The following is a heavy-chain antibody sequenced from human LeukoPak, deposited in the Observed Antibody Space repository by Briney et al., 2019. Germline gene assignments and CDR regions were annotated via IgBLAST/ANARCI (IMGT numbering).Heavy chain of an antibody. CDR2: IYHSGST. V-gene: IGHV4-4*02. J-gene: IGHJ5*02. Sequence: PSGTLSLTCAVSGGSISSSNWWSWVRQPPGKGLEWIGEIYHSGSTYYNPSLKSRVIISVDTSKNQFSLTLSSVTAADTAVYYCARHHLTANNWFDPWGQGTLVTVSS. D-gene: IGHD2-21*02. CDR3: ARHHLTANNWFDP. CDR1: GGSISSSNW.